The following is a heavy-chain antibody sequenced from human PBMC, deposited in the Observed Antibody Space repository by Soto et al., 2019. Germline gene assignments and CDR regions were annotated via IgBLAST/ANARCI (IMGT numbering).Heavy chain of an antibody. D-gene: IGHD5-12*01. CDR1: GGSISSYY. CDR3: ARFKEDSGYDQNGFAP. V-gene: IGHV4-59*01. J-gene: IGHJ5*02. CDR2: IYYSGST. Sequence: SETLSLTCTVSGGSISSYYWSWIRQPPGKGLEWIGYIYYSGSTNYNPSLKSRVTISVDTSKNQFSLKLSSVTAADTAVYYCARFKEDSGYDQNGFAPGARGTLVPVSS.